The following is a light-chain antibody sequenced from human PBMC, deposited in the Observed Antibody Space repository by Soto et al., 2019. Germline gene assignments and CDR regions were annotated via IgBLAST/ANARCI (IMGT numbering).Light chain of an antibody. CDR3: QHYNSYSEA. V-gene: IGKV1-17*01. CDR2: AAS. CDR1: QGIRND. Sequence: DIQMTQSASSLSASVGDRFTIAFRSSQGIRNDLGWYQQKPGKAPKLLIYAASSLHSGGPSRFSGSGSGTEFTLTISSLQPDDFATYYCQHYNSYSEAFGQGTKVDIK. J-gene: IGKJ1*01.